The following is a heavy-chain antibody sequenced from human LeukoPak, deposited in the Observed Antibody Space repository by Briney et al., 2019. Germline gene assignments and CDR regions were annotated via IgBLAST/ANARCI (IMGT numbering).Heavy chain of an antibody. Sequence: GGSLRLSCAASGFTFSSYGMHWVRQAPGKGLEWVAFIRYDGSNKYNADSVKGRFTISRDNSKNTLYLQMNSLRAEDTAVYYCAKDPRYGSGGLPYYMDVWGKGTTVTISS. J-gene: IGHJ6*03. D-gene: IGHD3-10*01. CDR1: GFTFSSYG. CDR3: AKDPRYGSGGLPYYMDV. V-gene: IGHV3-30*02. CDR2: IRYDGSNK.